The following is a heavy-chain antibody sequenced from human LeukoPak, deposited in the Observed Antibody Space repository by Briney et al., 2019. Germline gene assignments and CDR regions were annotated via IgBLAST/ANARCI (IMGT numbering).Heavy chain of an antibody. D-gene: IGHD1-26*01. V-gene: IGHV1-69*04. Sequence: SVKVSCKASGGTFSSYAISWVRQAPGQGLEWMGRIIPILGIANYAQKFQGRVTITADKSTSTAYMELSSLRSEDTAVYYCARERRNSGSYSYYYYGMDVWGQGTTVTVSS. CDR3: ARERRNSGSYSYYYYGMDV. CDR1: GGTFSSYA. J-gene: IGHJ6*02. CDR2: IIPILGIA.